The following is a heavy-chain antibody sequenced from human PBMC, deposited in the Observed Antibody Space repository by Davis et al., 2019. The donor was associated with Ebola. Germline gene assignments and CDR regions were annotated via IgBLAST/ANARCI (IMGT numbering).Heavy chain of an antibody. CDR2: MNPNSGNT. Sequence: ASVKVSCKASGYTFTSYDINWVRQATGQGLEWMGWMNPNSGNTGYAQKFQGRVTMTRNTSISTAYMELSSLRSEDTAVYYCAKDGRLWRPFDYWGQGTLVTVSS. CDR1: GYTFTSYD. CDR3: AKDGRLWRPFDY. D-gene: IGHD5-18*01. J-gene: IGHJ4*02. V-gene: IGHV1-8*01.